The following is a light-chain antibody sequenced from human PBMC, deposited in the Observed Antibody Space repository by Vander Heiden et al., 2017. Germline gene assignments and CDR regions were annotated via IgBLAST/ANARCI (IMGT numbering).Light chain of an antibody. CDR3: RQYKNWAYT. CDR2: GAA. CDR1: QRCSSN. Sequence: EIVMTQSPAPLSVSPGERATLSCRASQRCSSNLAGYQQKPGQAPRLLIYGAATRATGIPARFSGGGSGTEFTLTISSLQSEDFAVYYCRQYKNWAYTFGQGTKLEIK. V-gene: IGKV3-15*01. J-gene: IGKJ2*01.